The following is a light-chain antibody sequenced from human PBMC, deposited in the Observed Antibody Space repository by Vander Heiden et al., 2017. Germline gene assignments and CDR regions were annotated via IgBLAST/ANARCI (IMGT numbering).Light chain of an antibody. CDR1: SSDVGGYNY. CDR3: SSYTSSSTLSVV. Sequence: SALTQPASVSGSRGQSLTISCTGTSSDVGGYNYVSWYQQHPGKAPKLMIYDVSNRPSGVSNRFSDSKSGNTASLTISGLQAEDEADYYCSSYTSSSTLSVVFGGGTKLTVL. CDR2: DVS. V-gene: IGLV2-14*01. J-gene: IGLJ2*01.